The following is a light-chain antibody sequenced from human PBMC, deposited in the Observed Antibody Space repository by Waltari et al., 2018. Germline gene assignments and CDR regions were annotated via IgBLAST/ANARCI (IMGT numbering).Light chain of an antibody. Sequence: QSVLTQPASVSGPPGQSLTLPRTGTRSDIWAYHFLSWFQQLPGQAPRLLISEATKRPSGVSYRFSGSKSGNTASLSISDLQAEDEADYYCCSYVGGSRVLFGGGTKLTV. CDR1: RSDIWAYHF. CDR3: CSYVGGSRVL. J-gene: IGLJ2*01. CDR2: EAT. V-gene: IGLV2-23*01.